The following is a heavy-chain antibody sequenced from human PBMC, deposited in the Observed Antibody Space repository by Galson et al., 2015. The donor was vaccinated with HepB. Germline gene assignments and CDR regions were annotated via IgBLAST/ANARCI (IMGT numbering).Heavy chain of an antibody. V-gene: IGHV7-4-1*02. Sequence: SVKVSCKASGYTFTSYAMNWVRQAPGQGLEWMGWINTNTGNPTYAQGFTGRFVFSLDTSVSTAYLQISSLKAEDTAVYCCARTSGGGNWYYFDYWGQGTLVTVSS. CDR1: GYTFTSYA. CDR3: ARTSGGGNWYYFDY. D-gene: IGHD1-1*01. J-gene: IGHJ4*02. CDR2: INTNTGNP.